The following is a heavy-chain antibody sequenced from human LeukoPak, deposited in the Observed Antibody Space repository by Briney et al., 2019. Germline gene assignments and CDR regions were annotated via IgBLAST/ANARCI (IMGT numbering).Heavy chain of an antibody. CDR2: ISTYNGNT. Sequence: ASVKVPCKASGYTFTSYGISWVRQAPGQGLEWMGWISTYNGNTNYAQRLQGRVTMTTDTSTSTAYMELRSLRSDDTAMYYCARHYYGAGSYYLGYWGQGTLVTVSS. J-gene: IGHJ4*02. V-gene: IGHV1-18*04. D-gene: IGHD3-10*01. CDR1: GYTFTSYG. CDR3: ARHYYGAGSYYLGY.